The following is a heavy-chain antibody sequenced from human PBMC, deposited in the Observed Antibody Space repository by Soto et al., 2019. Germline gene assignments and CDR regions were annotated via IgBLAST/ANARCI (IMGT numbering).Heavy chain of an antibody. CDR3: ARGPGGPDGPGDY. CDR2: INAGNGDT. D-gene: IGHD2-15*01. CDR1: GYTFMTYG. J-gene: IGHJ4*02. Sequence: GASVKVSCKASGYTFMTYGIQWMRQAPGQRLEWMGWINAGNGDTKYSQKFQGRVTITRDTSASTAYMELSSLRSEDTAVYYCARGPGGPDGPGDYWGQGTLVTVSS. V-gene: IGHV1-3*01.